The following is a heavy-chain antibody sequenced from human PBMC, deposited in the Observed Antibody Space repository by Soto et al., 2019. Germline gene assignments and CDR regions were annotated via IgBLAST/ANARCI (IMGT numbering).Heavy chain of an antibody. Sequence: GGSLRLSCVASGFTVSSNYMSWVRQAPGKGLEWVSIIYSGGNTYYADSVKGRFTVSRDNSKNTLYLQMNSLRAEDTAVYYCARHNYGSGSTYFDYWGQGTLVTVSS. CDR3: ARHNYGSGSTYFDY. V-gene: IGHV3-66*04. J-gene: IGHJ4*02. CDR1: GFTVSSNY. D-gene: IGHD3-10*01. CDR2: IYSGGNT.